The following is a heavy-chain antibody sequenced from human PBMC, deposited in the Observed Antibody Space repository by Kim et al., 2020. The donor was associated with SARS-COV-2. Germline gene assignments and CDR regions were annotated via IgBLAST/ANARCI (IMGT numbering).Heavy chain of an antibody. Sequence: SVKGRFTISRDNSKNTLYLQMNSLRAEDTAVYYCAKGLWFGELSGPVFDYWGQGTLVTVSS. J-gene: IGHJ4*02. D-gene: IGHD3-10*01. CDR3: AKGLWFGELSGPVFDY. V-gene: IGHV3-30*02.